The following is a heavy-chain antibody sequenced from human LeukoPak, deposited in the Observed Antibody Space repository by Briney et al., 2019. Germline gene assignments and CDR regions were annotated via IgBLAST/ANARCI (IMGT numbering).Heavy chain of an antibody. CDR1: GGSISSYY. Sequence: SETLSLTCTVSGGSISSYYWSWIRQPPGKGLEWIGYIYYSGSTNYNPSLKSRVTISVDTSKNQFSLKLSSVTAADTAVYYCARAYSGYDLEDYWGQGTLVTVSS. CDR2: IYYSGST. D-gene: IGHD5-12*01. J-gene: IGHJ4*02. CDR3: ARAYSGYDLEDY. V-gene: IGHV4-59*01.